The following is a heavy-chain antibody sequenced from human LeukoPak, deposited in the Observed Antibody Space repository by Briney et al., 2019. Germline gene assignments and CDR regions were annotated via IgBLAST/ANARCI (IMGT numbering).Heavy chain of an antibody. D-gene: IGHD2-15*01. J-gene: IGHJ4*02. CDR3: AKSSYCSGGSCYYFDS. CDR2: ISGSGSNT. V-gene: IGHV3-23*01. Sequence: GGSLRLSCAASGFTFSSYDMSWVRQAPGKGLEWVSSISGSGSNTYYADSVKGRFTISRDNSKNTLCLQMYSLRAEDTALYYCAKSSYCSGGSCYYFDSWGQGTLVTVSS. CDR1: GFTFSSYD.